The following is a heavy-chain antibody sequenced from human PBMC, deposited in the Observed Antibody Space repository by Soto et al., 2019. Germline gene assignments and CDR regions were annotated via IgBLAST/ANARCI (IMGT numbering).Heavy chain of an antibody. J-gene: IGHJ4*02. V-gene: IGHV3-15*01. CDR2: IKTKPDDGTI. CDR1: GLIFSDVW. CDR3: TTSNLGVDF. Sequence: GGALRLSCAASGLIFSDVWMTWVRQAPGKGLEWVGRIKTKPDDGTIDYAAPVRGRFTISRDDSKNTLYLQMTSLTPDDTGVYYCTTSNLGVDFWGPGTLVTVSS. D-gene: IGHD1-1*01.